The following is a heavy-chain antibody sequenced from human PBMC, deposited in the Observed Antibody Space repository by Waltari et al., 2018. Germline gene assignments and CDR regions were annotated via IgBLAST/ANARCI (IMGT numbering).Heavy chain of an antibody. CDR3: AAEKWERQGGYYYYGMDV. Sequence: QVQLVQSGAEVKKPGASVKVSCTSSGYTFTSCAINWVRQVSGQGLEWMGWMNPNSGNANTAQKFQGRVTMTMDISTSTAYMDLSSLTSEDTAVYYCAAEKWERQGGYYYYGMDVWGQGTTVTVS. J-gene: IGHJ6*02. CDR2: MNPNSGNA. CDR1: GYTFTSCA. D-gene: IGHD1-26*01. V-gene: IGHV1-8*01.